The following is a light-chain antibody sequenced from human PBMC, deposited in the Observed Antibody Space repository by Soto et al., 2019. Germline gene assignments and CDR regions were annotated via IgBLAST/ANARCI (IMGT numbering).Light chain of an antibody. CDR1: QSIRYY. Sequence: DIQLTQSPPTLSASVVDRVTISCRASQSIRYYLACYQQMPGKAPKLLIYGASSLQSGVPSRFSGSGSGTEFTLTISSLQPDDFATYFCQHHNSYSQTFGQGTKVDIK. V-gene: IGKV1-5*01. CDR2: GAS. CDR3: QHHNSYSQT. J-gene: IGKJ1*01.